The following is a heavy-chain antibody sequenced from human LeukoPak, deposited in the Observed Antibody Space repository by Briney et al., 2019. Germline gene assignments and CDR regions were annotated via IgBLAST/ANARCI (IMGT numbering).Heavy chain of an antibody. CDR2: INPNSGGT. V-gene: IGHV1-2*02. CDR1: GYTFTGYY. J-gene: IGHJ5*02. CDR3: ARFPRLDCSSTSCYTEVFDP. Sequence: ASVKVSCKASGYTFTGYYMHRVRQAPGQGLEWMGWINPNSGGTNYAQKFQGRVTMTRDTSISTAYMELSRLRSDDTAVYYCARFPRLDCSSTSCYTEVFDPWGQGTLVTVSS. D-gene: IGHD2-2*02.